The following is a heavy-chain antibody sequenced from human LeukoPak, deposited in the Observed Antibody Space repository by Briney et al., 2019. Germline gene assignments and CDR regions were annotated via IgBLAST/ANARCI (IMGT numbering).Heavy chain of an antibody. CDR3: ARWCCTNGVCYADY. CDR1: GYTFTGYY. D-gene: IGHD2-8*01. V-gene: IGHV1-2*06. CDR2: INPNSGGT. J-gene: IGHJ4*02. Sequence: GASVKVSRKASGYTFTGYYMHWVRQAPGQGLEWMGRINPNSGGTNYAQKFQGRVTMTRDTSISTAYMELSRLRSDDTAVYYCARWCCTNGVCYADYWGQGTLVTVSS.